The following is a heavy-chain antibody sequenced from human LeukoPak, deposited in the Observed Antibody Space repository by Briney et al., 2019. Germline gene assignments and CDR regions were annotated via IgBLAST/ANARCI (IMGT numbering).Heavy chain of an antibody. D-gene: IGHD6-19*01. CDR1: GFTFSSYW. J-gene: IGHJ6*02. V-gene: IGHV3-7*01. CDR2: IKQGGSEK. Sequence: GGSLRLSCAASGFTFSSYWMSWVRQAPGKGLEWVANIKQGGSEKYYVDSVKGRFTISRDNSKNTLYLEMNSLRAEDTAVYYCAKEEVAGSYYYYGMDVWGQGTTVTVSS. CDR3: AKEEVAGSYYYYGMDV.